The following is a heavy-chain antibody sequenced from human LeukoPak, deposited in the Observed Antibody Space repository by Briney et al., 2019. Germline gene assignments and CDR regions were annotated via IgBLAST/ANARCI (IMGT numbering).Heavy chain of an antibody. J-gene: IGHJ6*04. CDR3: AELGITMIGGV. Sequence: GGSLRLSCAASGFTFSNYGMHWVRQAPGKGLEWVAFIRYDGSGNYYADSVSGRFTISRDNSKNTLYLQMNSLRAEDTAVYYCAELGITMIGGVWGKGTTVTISS. CDR2: IRYDGSGN. D-gene: IGHD3-10*02. CDR1: GFTFSNYG. V-gene: IGHV3-30*02.